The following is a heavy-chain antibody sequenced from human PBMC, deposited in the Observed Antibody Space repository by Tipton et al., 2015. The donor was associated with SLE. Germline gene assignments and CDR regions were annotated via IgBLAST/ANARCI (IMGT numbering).Heavy chain of an antibody. D-gene: IGHD3-10*01. V-gene: IGHV4-38-2*02. Sequence: TLSLTCAVSGYSISSGYYWGWIRQPPGKGLEWIGSIYHSGSTYYNPSLKSRVTISVDTSKNQFSLKLSSVTAADTAVYYCARDRSHRARSGIDYWGQGTLVTVSS. CDR3: ARDRSHRARSGIDY. CDR2: IYHSGST. J-gene: IGHJ4*02. CDR1: GYSISSGYY.